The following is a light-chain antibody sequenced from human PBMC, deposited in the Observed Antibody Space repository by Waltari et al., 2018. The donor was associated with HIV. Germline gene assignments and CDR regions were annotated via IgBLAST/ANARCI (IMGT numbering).Light chain of an antibody. CDR2: EVS. V-gene: IGLV2-14*01. Sequence: QSALTQPASVSGSPGQSITISCTGTSSDVGGYNYVSWYQHHPGKAPKLMISEVSNRPSGVSNRFSGSKSGNTASLTISGLQDEDEADYYCSSYSSSITLYVVFGGGTKLTVL. J-gene: IGLJ2*01. CDR3: SSYSSSITLYVV. CDR1: SSDVGGYNY.